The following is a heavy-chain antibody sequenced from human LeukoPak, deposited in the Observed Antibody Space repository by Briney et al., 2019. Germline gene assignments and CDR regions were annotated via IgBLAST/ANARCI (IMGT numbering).Heavy chain of an antibody. V-gene: IGHV1-18*01. J-gene: IGHJ4*02. Sequence: ASVKVSCKASGYTFISYGISWVRQAPGQGLEWMGWISAYNGNTNYAQKLQGRVTMTTDTSTSTAYMELRSLRSDDTAVYYCARDTGFVTSAGFDYWGQGTLVTVSS. CDR3: ARDTGFVTSAGFDY. CDR2: ISAYNGNT. D-gene: IGHD3-10*01. CDR1: GYTFISYG.